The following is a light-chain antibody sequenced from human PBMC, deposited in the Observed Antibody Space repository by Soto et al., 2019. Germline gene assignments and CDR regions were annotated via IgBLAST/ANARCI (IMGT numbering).Light chain of an antibody. CDR1: QSISSSF. J-gene: IGKJ4*01. CDR3: QHYGGSPLA. V-gene: IGKV3-20*01. Sequence: IVLTQSPGTLSLSPGERATLSCRASQSISSSFLAWYQQIPGQAPRLLIYGASSRATGIPDRFSGSGPGTDFTLTISRLEPEDFALYYCQHYGGSPLAFGGGNKVEIK. CDR2: GAS.